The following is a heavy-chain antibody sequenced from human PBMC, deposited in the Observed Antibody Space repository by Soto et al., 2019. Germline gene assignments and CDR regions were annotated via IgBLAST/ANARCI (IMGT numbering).Heavy chain of an antibody. Sequence: GGSLRLSCAASGFTFSSYEMNWVRQAPGKGLEWVSYISSSGSTIYYADSVKGRFTISRDNAKNSLYLQMTSLRAEDTAVYYCARDYYDSSGYYLNWFDPWGQGTLVTVSS. J-gene: IGHJ5*02. CDR3: ARDYYDSSGYYLNWFDP. CDR2: ISSSGSTI. V-gene: IGHV3-48*03. D-gene: IGHD3-22*01. CDR1: GFTFSSYE.